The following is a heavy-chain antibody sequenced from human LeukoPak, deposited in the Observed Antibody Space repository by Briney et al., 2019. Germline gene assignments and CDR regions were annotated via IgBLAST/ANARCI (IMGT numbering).Heavy chain of an antibody. V-gene: IGHV4-31*03. Sequence: SETLSLTCTVSGGSISSGGYYWSWIRQHPGKGLEWIGYIYYSGSTYYNPSPKSRVTISVDTSKNQFSLKLSSVTAADTAVYYCARGDSSTFDYWGQGTLVTVSS. CDR1: GGSISSGGYY. J-gene: IGHJ4*02. D-gene: IGHD2-2*01. CDR2: IYYSGST. CDR3: ARGDSSTFDY.